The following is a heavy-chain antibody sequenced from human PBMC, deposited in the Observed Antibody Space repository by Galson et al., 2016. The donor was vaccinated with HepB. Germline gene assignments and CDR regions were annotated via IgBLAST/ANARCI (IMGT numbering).Heavy chain of an antibody. J-gene: IGHJ3*01. CDR3: AKSQFALPDSGWFNAFDL. Sequence: SLRLSCAASGFTFSSYAMGWVRQAPGKGLEWVSTISGNDDSTYYADSVRGRFTISTDNSKTTLYVQMNSLRVDDSAIYYCAKSQFALPDSGWFNAFDLWGQGTMVTVSS. CDR2: ISGNDDST. CDR1: GFTFSSYA. D-gene: IGHD6-19*01. V-gene: IGHV3-23*01.